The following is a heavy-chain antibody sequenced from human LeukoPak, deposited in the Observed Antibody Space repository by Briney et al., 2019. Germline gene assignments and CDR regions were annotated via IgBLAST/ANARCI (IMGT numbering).Heavy chain of an antibody. V-gene: IGHV3-30-3*01. CDR1: GFTFSSYA. CDR3: ARGIYSYGYYFDY. CDR2: ISYDGSNK. D-gene: IGHD5-18*01. Sequence: GGSLRLSCAASGFTFSSYAMHWVRQAPGKGLEWVAVISYDGSNKYYADSVKGRFTISRDSSKNTLYLQMNSLRAEDTAVYYCARGIYSYGYYFDYWGQGTLVTVSS. J-gene: IGHJ4*02.